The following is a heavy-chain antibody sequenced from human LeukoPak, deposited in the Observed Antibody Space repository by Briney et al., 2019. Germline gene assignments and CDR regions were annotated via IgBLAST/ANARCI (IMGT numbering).Heavy chain of an antibody. CDR2: ISDSGTI. CDR1: GFTFSTCC. J-gene: IGHJ2*01. V-gene: IGHV3-48*02. Sequence: GGSLRLSCTASGFTFSTCCMNWVRQAPGKGLEWVSYISDSGTIYYADSVKGRFTISRDNAKNSLYLQMNSPRDEDTAVYYCARDAAKFGTYWYFDLWGRGTLVTVSS. CDR3: ARDAAKFGTYWYFDL. D-gene: IGHD3-10*01.